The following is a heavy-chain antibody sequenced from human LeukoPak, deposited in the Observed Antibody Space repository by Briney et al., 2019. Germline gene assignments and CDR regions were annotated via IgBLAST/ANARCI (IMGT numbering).Heavy chain of an antibody. J-gene: IGHJ5*02. CDR3: ARERQQYNWKVFDP. D-gene: IGHD1-20*01. CDR1: GFSFSIYA. Sequence: AGSLRLSCAASGFSFSIYAMSWIRQAPGKGLEWVSAISGGGGHIIYYAASVKGRFTMSRDDSKNTLYLQMNSLRAEDTAVYYRARERQQYNWKVFDPWGQGTLVTVSS. V-gene: IGHV3-23*01. CDR2: ISGGGGHII.